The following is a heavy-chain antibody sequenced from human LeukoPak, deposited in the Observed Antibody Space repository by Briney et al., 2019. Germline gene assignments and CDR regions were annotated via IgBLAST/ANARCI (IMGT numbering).Heavy chain of an antibody. CDR1: GFTFRSHG. V-gene: IGHV3-33*01. Sequence: GGSLRLSCAASGFTFRSHGMHWVRQAPGKGLEWVAVVWYDDSKEYYADSVKGRFTISRDNSKNNLYLQMNSLRAEDTAVYYCARDYFRGLGTYGWLDPWGQGTLVTVSS. D-gene: IGHD3-10*01. J-gene: IGHJ5*02. CDR2: VWYDDSKE. CDR3: ARDYFRGLGTYGWLDP.